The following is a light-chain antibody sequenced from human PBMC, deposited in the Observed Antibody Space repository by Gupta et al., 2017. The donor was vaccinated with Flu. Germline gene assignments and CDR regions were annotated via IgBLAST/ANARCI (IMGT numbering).Light chain of an antibody. Sequence: EIVLTQSPATLSLFPGERATLSCRASQSVTTYLAWYQQRPGQAPRLLIYDAGNRATGTPARFSGSGSGTDFTLTIGSLEAEDFAVYYCQQRYSWPVTFGGGTKVEIK. J-gene: IGKJ4*01. CDR2: DAG. CDR3: QQRYSWPVT. V-gene: IGKV3-11*01. CDR1: QSVTTY.